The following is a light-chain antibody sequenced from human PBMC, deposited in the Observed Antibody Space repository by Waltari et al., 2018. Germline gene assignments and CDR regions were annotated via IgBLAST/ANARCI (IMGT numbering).Light chain of an antibody. J-gene: IGLJ3*02. Sequence: QLVLTQSPSASASLGASVKLTCTLSSGHSSNVIAWLQQQPERGPRYLMKIYSDGIHSKGDEIPDRFSGSSSGAERYLTISSVQPEDEADYYCQTGGHGTWVFGGGTKLTVL. V-gene: IGLV4-69*01. CDR2: IYSDGIH. CDR3: QTGGHGTWV. CDR1: SGHSSNV.